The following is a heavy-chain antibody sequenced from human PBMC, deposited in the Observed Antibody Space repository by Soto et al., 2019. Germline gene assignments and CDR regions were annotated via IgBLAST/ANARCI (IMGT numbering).Heavy chain of an antibody. J-gene: IGHJ4*02. CDR2: IYHSGST. CDR3: ARMDSRTAAACTYYDY. D-gene: IGHD6-13*01. Sequence: PSETLSLTCTVSGGSVSSYYWSWIRQSPGKGLEWIGEIYHSGSTNYNPSLKSRVTISVDKSKNQFSLKLSSVTAADTAVYYCARMDSRTAAACTYYDYWRQGILVTVSS. V-gene: IGHV4-59*02. CDR1: GGSVSSYY.